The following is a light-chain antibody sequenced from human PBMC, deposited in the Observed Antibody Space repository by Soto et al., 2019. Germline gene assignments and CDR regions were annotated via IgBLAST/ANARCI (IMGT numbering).Light chain of an antibody. J-gene: IGLJ3*02. CDR3: QVWAGSSDRV. Sequence: SYVLTQPPWVSVAPRQTARITCGANNIGSKSVHWFQQKPGQAPVLVVYYDDRRPSGIPERFSASNSGNTATLTISRVEGGDEADYYCQVWAGSSDRVFGGGTKLTVL. CDR1: NIGSKS. V-gene: IGLV3-21*02. CDR2: YDD.